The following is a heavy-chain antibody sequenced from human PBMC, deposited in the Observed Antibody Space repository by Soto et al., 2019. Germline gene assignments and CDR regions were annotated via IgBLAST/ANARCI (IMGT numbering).Heavy chain of an antibody. CDR3: AKNQERELPRVIDF. Sequence: EVQLLESGGGLVRPGGSLRLSCAASGFTFSHYVLSWVRQAPGRGLEWVSSISGSGSSVYLADSVRGRFAMSRDLSTNTVSLQMNSLRVEDTAIYYCAKNQERELPRVIDFWGQGTLVTVSS. CDR2: ISGSGSSV. D-gene: IGHD1-7*01. V-gene: IGHV3-23*01. J-gene: IGHJ4*02. CDR1: GFTFSHYV.